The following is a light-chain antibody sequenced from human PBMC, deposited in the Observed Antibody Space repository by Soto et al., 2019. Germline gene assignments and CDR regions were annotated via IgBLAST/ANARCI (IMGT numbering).Light chain of an antibody. J-gene: IGKJ5*01. CDR1: QLTSXY. V-gene: IGKV3-20*01. CDR3: QQYSTSPIS. CDR2: GAS. Sequence: ENVLTQSPXTLSLSPGXRATXSCXASQLTSXYLSWYQQRPGQAPRLLIYGASSRATGIPDRFSGSGSGTDFTLTISRLEPEDFAVYYCQQYSTSPISFGQGTRLEIK.